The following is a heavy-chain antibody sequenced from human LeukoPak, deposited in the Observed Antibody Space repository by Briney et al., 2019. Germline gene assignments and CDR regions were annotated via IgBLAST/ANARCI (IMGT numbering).Heavy chain of an antibody. Sequence: GGSLRLSCAASGFTFSSYAMSWVRQAPGEGLEWVSAISGSGGSTYYADSVKGRFTISRDNSKNTLYLQMNSLRAEDTAVYYCAKSQRALKYSSSWYGDYWGQGTLVTVSS. CDR2: ISGSGGST. CDR1: GFTFSSYA. D-gene: IGHD6-13*01. J-gene: IGHJ4*02. CDR3: AKSQRALKYSSSWYGDY. V-gene: IGHV3-23*01.